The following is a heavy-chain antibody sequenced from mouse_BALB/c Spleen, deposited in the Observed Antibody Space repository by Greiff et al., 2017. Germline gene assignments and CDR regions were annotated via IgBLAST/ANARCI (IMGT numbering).Heavy chain of an antibody. V-gene: IGHV5-6-5*01. CDR2: ISSGGST. CDR3: ARGHYYGSSYDY. Sequence: DVKLVESGGGLVKPGGSLKLSCAASGFTFSSYAMSWVRQTPEKRLEWVASISSGGSTYYPDSVKGRFTISRDNARNILYLQMSSLRSEDTAMYYCARGHYYGSSYDYWGQGTTLTVSS. D-gene: IGHD1-1*01. CDR1: GFTFSSYA. J-gene: IGHJ2*01.